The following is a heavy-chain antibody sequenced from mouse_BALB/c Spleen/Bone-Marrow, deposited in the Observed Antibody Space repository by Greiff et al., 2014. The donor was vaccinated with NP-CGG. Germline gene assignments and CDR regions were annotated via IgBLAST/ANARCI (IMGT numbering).Heavy chain of an antibody. D-gene: IGHD4-1*01. Sequence: VQRVESGPGLVAPSQSLSITCTVSGFSLTDYGVSWIRQPPGKGLEWLGVIWGGGITYYNSPLKSRLSISKDNSKSQVFLKMYSLQTDDTAMYYCDKLNWGEGDYWGQGTTLTVSS. CDR3: DKLNWGEGDY. J-gene: IGHJ2*01. CDR2: IWGGGIT. CDR1: GFSLTDYG. V-gene: IGHV2-6-5*01.